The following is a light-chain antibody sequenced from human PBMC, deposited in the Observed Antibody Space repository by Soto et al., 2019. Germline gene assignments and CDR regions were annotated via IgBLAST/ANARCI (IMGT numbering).Light chain of an antibody. CDR2: DAS. CDR3: QQRSNWPPA. V-gene: IGKV3-11*01. CDR1: QSVSSY. Sequence: EIVLTQSPATLSLSPGESATLSCRASQSVSSYLAWYQQKPGQAPRLLIYDASNRATGIPARFSGSGSGTDFTLTISTLEAEDFAVYDCQQRSNWPPAVGQGTKVEIK. J-gene: IGKJ1*01.